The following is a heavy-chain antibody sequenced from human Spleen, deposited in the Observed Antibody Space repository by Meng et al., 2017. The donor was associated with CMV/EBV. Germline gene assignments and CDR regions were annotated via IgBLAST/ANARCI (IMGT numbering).Heavy chain of an antibody. Sequence: GGSLRLSCAASGFTFRNAWMSWVRQVPGKGLEWVGRIKSKSEGETIDYAAPVKGRFTISRDDSKNTLYLQMDSLKTEDTGVYYCATDEDAFCGGDCYLDYWGQGTLVTVSS. D-gene: IGHD2-21*01. CDR3: ATDEDAFCGGDCYLDY. CDR1: GFTFRNAW. V-gene: IGHV3-15*01. J-gene: IGHJ4*02. CDR2: IKSKSEGETI.